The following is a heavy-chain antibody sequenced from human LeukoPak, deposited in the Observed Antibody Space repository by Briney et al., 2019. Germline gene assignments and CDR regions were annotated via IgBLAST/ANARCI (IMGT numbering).Heavy chain of an antibody. CDR2: IYYSGST. D-gene: IGHD3-10*01. J-gene: IGHJ6*02. CDR3: ARHLTMVRGVPYGMDV. Sequence: SETLSLTCTVSGGSISSYYWSWIRQPPGKGLECIGYIYYSGSTNYNPSLKSRVTISVDTSKNQFSLKLSSVTAADTAVYYCARHLTMVRGVPYGMDVWGQGTTVTVSS. V-gene: IGHV4-59*08. CDR1: GGSISSYY.